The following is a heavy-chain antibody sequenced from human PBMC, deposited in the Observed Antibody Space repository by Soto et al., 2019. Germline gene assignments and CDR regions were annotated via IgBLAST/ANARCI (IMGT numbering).Heavy chain of an antibody. CDR1: GGTFSSYA. Sequence: ASVKVSCKASGGTFSSYAISWVRQAPGQGLEWMGGIIPIFGTANYAQKFQGRVTITADESTSTAYMELSSLRSEDTAVYYCASDYYYSRAPPPFRHWGQGTLVTVSS. J-gene: IGHJ1*01. CDR3: ASDYYYSRAPPPFRH. D-gene: IGHD3-22*01. V-gene: IGHV1-69*13. CDR2: IIPIFGTA.